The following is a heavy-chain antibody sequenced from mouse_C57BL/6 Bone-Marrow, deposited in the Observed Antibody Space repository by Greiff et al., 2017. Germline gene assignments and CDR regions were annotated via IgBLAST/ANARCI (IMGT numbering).Heavy chain of an antibody. CDR1: GFTFSDYY. J-gene: IGHJ2*01. CDR3: ARRGDYPFFDY. V-gene: IGHV5-12*01. CDR2: ISNGGGST. D-gene: IGHD2-4*01. Sequence: EVKLVESGGGLVQPGGSLKLSCAASGFTFSDYYMYWVRQTPEKRLEWVAYISNGGGSTYYPDTVKGRFTISRDNAKNTLYLQMSRLKSEDTAMYYCARRGDYPFFDYWGQGTTLTVSS.